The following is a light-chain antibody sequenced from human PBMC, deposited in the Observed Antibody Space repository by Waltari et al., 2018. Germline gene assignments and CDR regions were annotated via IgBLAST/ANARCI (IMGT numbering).Light chain of an antibody. V-gene: IGKV3-11*01. CDR3: QQRSNWPPRIT. J-gene: IGKJ3*01. Sequence: EVVLTQSPATLSLSPGERATLSCRASQSVSSYLAWYQQQPGQAPRLLIYDASKRATGIPARFSGSGSGTDFTLTISSLEPEDFAVYYCQQRSNWPPRITFGPGTKVDIK. CDR1: QSVSSY. CDR2: DAS.